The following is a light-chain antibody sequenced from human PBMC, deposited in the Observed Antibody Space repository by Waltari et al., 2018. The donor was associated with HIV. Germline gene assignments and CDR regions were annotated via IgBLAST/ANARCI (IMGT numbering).Light chain of an antibody. CDR2: DAS. CDR3: QQSFSHPLT. J-gene: IGKJ3*01. CDR1: QTVNNK. Sequence: DIQMTQSPSSLSASVGDSVTITCRASQTVNNKLNWYQQKPGEAPKVVIYDASTLESGVPSRFRGGGSRTDFTLTITSLQLDDFATYFCQQSFSHPLTFGPGTKVDVK. V-gene: IGKV1-39*01.